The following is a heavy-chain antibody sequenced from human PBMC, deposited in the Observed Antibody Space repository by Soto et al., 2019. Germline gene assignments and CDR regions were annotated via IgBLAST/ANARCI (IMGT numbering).Heavy chain of an antibody. CDR3: ARDPLLWFGEPIKPTDYGMDV. Sequence: ASVKVSCKASGYTFTGYYMHWVRQAPGQGLEWMGWINPNSGGTNYAQKFQGWVTMTRDTSISTAYMELSRLRSDDTAVYYCARDPLLWFGEPIKPTDYGMDVWGQGTTVTVSS. V-gene: IGHV1-2*04. CDR2: INPNSGGT. CDR1: GYTFTGYY. J-gene: IGHJ6*02. D-gene: IGHD3-10*01.